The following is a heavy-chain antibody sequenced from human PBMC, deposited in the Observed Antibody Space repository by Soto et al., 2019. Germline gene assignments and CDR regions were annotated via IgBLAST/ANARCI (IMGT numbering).Heavy chain of an antibody. D-gene: IGHD3-16*02. V-gene: IGHV1-18*04. J-gene: IGHJ5*02. CDR1: GYTFTSYG. CDR3: ARDPIMITFGGVIATTHWFDP. CDR2: ISAYNGNT. Sequence: QVQLVQSGAEVKKPGASVKVSCKASGYTFTSYGISWVRQAPGQGLEWMGWISAYNGNTNYAQKLTGRVTMTTDTSTSTAYMELRSLRSDDTAVYYCARDPIMITFGGVIATTHWFDPWGQGTLVTVSS.